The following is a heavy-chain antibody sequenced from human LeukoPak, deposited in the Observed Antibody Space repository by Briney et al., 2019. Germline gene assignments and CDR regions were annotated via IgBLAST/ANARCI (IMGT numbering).Heavy chain of an antibody. CDR1: GFTVSSNY. CDR3: ARDGDIRAAGADAFDI. CDR2: IYSGGST. D-gene: IGHD3-9*01. J-gene: IGHJ3*02. Sequence: GGSLRLSCAASGFTVSSNYMSWVRQAPGKGLEWVSVIYSGGSTYYADSVKGRFTISRDNSKNTLYLQMNSLRAEDTAVYYCARDGDIRAAGADAFDIWGQGTMVTVSS. V-gene: IGHV3-53*05.